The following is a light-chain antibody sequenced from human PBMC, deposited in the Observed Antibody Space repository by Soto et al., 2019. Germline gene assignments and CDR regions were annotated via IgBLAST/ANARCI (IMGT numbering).Light chain of an antibody. V-gene: IGKV3-20*01. CDR2: GTS. CDR3: QQYARSPWT. CDR1: QSVSSSY. J-gene: IGKJ1*01. Sequence: PGERATVSCRASQSVSSSYFAWYQQKPGQAPRLLIYGTSSRATGIPDRLSGSGSGTDFTLTISRLEPEDFAVYYCQQYARSPWTFGQWTKVEIK.